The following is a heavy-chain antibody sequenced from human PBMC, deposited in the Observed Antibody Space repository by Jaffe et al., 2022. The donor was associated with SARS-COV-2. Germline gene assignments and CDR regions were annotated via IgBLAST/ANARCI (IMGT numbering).Heavy chain of an antibody. CDR3: ARGGDEILTGFPPRNYFDS. Sequence: EVRLLESRGGLVQPGGSLRLSCAASGFDFANYAMNWVRQAPGKGLEWVSSISGNGDTTYYADSVKGRFTILRDNSKNTLFLQMNSLRVEDTAVYYCARGGDEILTGFPPRNYFDSWGQGTLVTVSS. V-gene: IGHV3-23*01. D-gene: IGHD3-9*01. CDR2: ISGNGDTT. CDR1: GFDFANYA. J-gene: IGHJ4*02.